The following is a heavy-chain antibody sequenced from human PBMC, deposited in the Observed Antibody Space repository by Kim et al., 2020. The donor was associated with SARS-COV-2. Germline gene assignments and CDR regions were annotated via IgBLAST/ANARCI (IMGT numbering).Heavy chain of an antibody. Sequence: GRFTISRDNAKNSLYLQMNSLRAEDTAVYYCARDLAFTIFGVVTIGAFDYWGQGTLVTVSS. CDR3: ARDLAFTIFGVVTIGAFDY. V-gene: IGHV3-11*06. J-gene: IGHJ4*02. D-gene: IGHD3-3*01.